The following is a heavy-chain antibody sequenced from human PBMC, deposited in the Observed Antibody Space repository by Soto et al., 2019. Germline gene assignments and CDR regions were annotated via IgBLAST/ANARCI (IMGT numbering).Heavy chain of an antibody. CDR2: ISESGSRT. CDR3: AKSLNINWKNWFDP. J-gene: IGHJ5*02. Sequence: EEQLLESGGGLVQPGESLRLSCAASGFTFSSSAMNWVRQAPGKGLEWVSIISESGSRTYYADSVRGRFTISRDNSKNTLYLQMNSLRAEDTALYYCAKSLNINWKNWFDPWGQGTLVTVSS. CDR1: GFTFSSSA. D-gene: IGHD1-1*01. V-gene: IGHV3-23*01.